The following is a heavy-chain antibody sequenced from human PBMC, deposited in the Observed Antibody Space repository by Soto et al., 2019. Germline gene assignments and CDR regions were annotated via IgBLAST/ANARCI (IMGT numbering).Heavy chain of an antibody. CDR3: ARSYGAGSCDF. J-gene: IGHJ4*02. D-gene: IGHD3-10*01. V-gene: IGHV1-8*01. CDR2: VNPNNGNT. Sequence: QVQLVQSGAEVKKPGSSVKVSCTASGYTFRSYDIPWVRQATGQGLEWMGWVNPNNGNTGYAQRFQGRVTMTKDMSKSTAYMELCLLTSENTTMYYCARSYGAGSCDFWGPGTLDSVSS. CDR1: GYTFRSYD.